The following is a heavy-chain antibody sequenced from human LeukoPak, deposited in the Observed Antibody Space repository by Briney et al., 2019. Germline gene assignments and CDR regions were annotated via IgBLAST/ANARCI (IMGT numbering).Heavy chain of an antibody. Sequence: PSETLSLTCIVSGGSIGHYYWSWIRQSAGNRLEWIGRIYTSGATHYNPSLQSRVAMSVDPSKNQFSLDLTSLTAADTAIYYCAREDWKWYFDVWGRGIVVTVS. V-gene: IGHV4-4*07. CDR2: IYTSGAT. CDR1: GGSIGHYY. D-gene: IGHD1-1*01. CDR3: AREDWKWYFDV. J-gene: IGHJ2*01.